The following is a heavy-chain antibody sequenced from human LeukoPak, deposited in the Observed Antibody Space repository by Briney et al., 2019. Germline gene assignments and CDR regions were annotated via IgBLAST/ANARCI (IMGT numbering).Heavy chain of an antibody. CDR3: AKIGSSHDFDY. CDR1: GYTFTVYF. J-gene: IGHJ4*02. D-gene: IGHD1-26*01. CDR2: INPNSGAT. Sequence: ASVKVSCKAFGYTFTVYFIHWVRQAPGQGLEWMGRINPNSGATDYAQKFQGRVTMTRDTSISTAYMELSSLKSDDTAVYYCAKIGSSHDFDYWGQGTLITVSS. V-gene: IGHV1-2*06.